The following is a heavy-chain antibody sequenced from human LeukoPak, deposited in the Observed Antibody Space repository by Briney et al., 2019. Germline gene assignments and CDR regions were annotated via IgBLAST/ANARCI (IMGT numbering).Heavy chain of an antibody. Sequence: GGSLRLSCAASGFTFSNYWMTWVRQAPGKGLEWVANIRPDESEKYYVGSVKGRFTISRDNAKNSLYLQMNSLRAEDTAVYYCAKWGPYDILTGRINWGQGTLVTVSS. CDR1: GFTFSNYW. D-gene: IGHD3-9*01. V-gene: IGHV3-7*03. CDR3: AKWGPYDILTGRIN. J-gene: IGHJ4*02. CDR2: IRPDESEK.